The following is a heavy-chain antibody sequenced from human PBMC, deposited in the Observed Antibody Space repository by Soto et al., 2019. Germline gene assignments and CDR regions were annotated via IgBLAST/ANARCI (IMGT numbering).Heavy chain of an antibody. D-gene: IGHD3-10*01. CDR1: GDSVSSNTAT. CDR2: TYYRSKWFI. J-gene: IGHJ4*02. V-gene: IGHV6-1*01. CDR3: ARGLPLTIPSADCCC. Sequence: PSQTLSLTCAISGDSVSSNTATWNWIRQSPSRGLEWLGRTYYRSKWFIEYAVSVKSRITINPATSKNQFSLQLNSVTPEDTAVYYCARGLPLTIPSADCCCWDEGVLVTVSS.